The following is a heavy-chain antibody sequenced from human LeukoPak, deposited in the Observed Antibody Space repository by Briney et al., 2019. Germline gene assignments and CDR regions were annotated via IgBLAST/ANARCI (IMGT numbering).Heavy chain of an antibody. CDR1: SLTFNSYS. CDR2: IRNSSRYT. D-gene: IGHD3-10*01. Sequence: GRCLTLSCVASSLTFNSYSMNWVRQAPGKGLEWVSSIRNSSRYTNYADSVGGRFTISRQNDKHSLYLQVTSERAEDTAVYYCARDLGVVRGVFTLDYWGQGTLVTVSS. CDR3: ARDLGVVRGVFTLDY. V-gene: IGHV3-21*01. J-gene: IGHJ4*02.